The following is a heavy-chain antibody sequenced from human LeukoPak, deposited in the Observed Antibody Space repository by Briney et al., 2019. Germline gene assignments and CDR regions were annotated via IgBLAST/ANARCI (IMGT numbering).Heavy chain of an antibody. CDR2: ISSSGSTI. Sequence: GGSLRLSCAASGFTFSDYYMSWIRQAPGKGLEWVSYISSSGSTIYYADSVKGRFTISRDNAKNSLYLQMNSPRAEDTAVYYCARDRGSPMNFYLDYWGQGTLVTVSS. D-gene: IGHD1-26*01. CDR3: ARDRGSPMNFYLDY. V-gene: IGHV3-11*01. CDR1: GFTFSDYY. J-gene: IGHJ4*02.